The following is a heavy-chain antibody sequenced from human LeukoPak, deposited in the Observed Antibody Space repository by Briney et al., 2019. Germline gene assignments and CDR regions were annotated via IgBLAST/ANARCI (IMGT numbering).Heavy chain of an antibody. CDR3: ARGSYSTRSGYFDY. CDR2: INPNSGGT. D-gene: IGHD6-13*01. V-gene: IGHV1-2*04. Sequence: ASVKVSCKASGYTFTGYYMHWVRQAPGQGLEWMGWINPNSGGTNYAQKFQGWVTMTRDTSISTAYMELCRLRSDDTAVYYCARGSYSTRSGYFDYWGQGTLVTVSS. CDR1: GYTFTGYY. J-gene: IGHJ4*02.